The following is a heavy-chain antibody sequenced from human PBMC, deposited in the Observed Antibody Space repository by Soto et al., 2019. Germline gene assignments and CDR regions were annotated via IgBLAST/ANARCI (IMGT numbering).Heavy chain of an antibody. D-gene: IGHD6-13*01. CDR3: AKDQGSSSWYERVYYYYYGMDV. CDR1: GFTFSSYG. J-gene: IGHJ6*02. CDR2: ISYDGSNK. Sequence: QVQLVESGGGGVQPGRSLRLSCAASGFTFSSYGMHWVRQAPGKGLEGGAVISYDGSNKYYADSVKGRFTISRDNSKNTLYLQMNSLRAEDTAVYYCAKDQGSSSWYERVYYYYYGMDVWGQGTTVTVSS. V-gene: IGHV3-30*18.